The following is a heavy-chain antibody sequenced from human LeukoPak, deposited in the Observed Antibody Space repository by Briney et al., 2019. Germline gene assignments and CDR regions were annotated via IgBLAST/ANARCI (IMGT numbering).Heavy chain of an antibody. V-gene: IGHV3-48*01. Sequence: GGSLRLSCAASEFTFSSYSMNWVRQAPGKGLEWVSYVSSSSSTRYYADSVKGRFTISRDNSKNTLYLQMNSLRAEDTAVYYCAKDYSRYCGGGSCPPDGYFDYWGQGTLVTVSS. D-gene: IGHD2-15*01. CDR2: VSSSSSTR. CDR1: EFTFSSYS. J-gene: IGHJ4*02. CDR3: AKDYSRYCGGGSCPPDGYFDY.